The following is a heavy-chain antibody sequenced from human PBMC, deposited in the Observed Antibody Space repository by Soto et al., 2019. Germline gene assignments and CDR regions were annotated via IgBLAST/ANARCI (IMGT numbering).Heavy chain of an antibody. CDR1: GFTFSSYA. J-gene: IGHJ4*02. CDR3: AKEEYGLDLPSITGIDY. V-gene: IGHV3-23*01. Sequence: GSLRLSCAASGFTFSSYAMSWVRQAPGKGLEWVSAISGSGGSTYYADSVKGRFTISRDNSKNTLYLQMNSLRAEDTAVYYCAKEEYGLDLPSITGIDYWGQGTLVTVSS. D-gene: IGHD1-20*01. CDR2: ISGSGGST.